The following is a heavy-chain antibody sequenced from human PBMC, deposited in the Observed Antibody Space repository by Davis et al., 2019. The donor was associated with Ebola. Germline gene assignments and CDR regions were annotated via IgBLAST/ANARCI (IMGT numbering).Heavy chain of an antibody. CDR3: ARAGCSGGSCYEGDY. CDR2: ISSSGSTI. V-gene: IGHV3-48*03. J-gene: IGHJ4*02. Sequence: PGGSLRLSCAASGFTSSSYEMNWVRQAPGKGLEWVSYISSSGSTIYYADSVKGRFTISRDNAKNSLYLQMNSLRAEDTAVYYCARAGCSGGSCYEGDYWGQGTLVTVSS. CDR1: GFTSSSYE. D-gene: IGHD2-15*01.